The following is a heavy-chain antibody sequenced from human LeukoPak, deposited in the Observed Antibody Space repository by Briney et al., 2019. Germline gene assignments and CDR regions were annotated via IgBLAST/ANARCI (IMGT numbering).Heavy chain of an antibody. J-gene: IGHJ3*02. Sequence: AGGSLRLSCAASGFTFSSYEMNWVRQAPGKGLEWVSYISSSGSTIYYADSVEGRFTISRDNAKNSLYLQMNSLRAEDTAVYYCAIRGATGGAFDIWGQGTTVTVSS. CDR2: ISSSGSTI. CDR1: GFTFSSYE. V-gene: IGHV3-48*03. CDR3: AIRGATGGAFDI. D-gene: IGHD1-26*01.